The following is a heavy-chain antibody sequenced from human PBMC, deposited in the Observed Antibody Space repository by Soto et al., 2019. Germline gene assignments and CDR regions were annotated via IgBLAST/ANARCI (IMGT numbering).Heavy chain of an antibody. CDR2: INPNSGGS. J-gene: IGHJ4*02. V-gene: IGHV1-2*04. CDR3: ARDFCSSTSCYYFDY. D-gene: IGHD2-2*01. CDR1: GYTFTGYY. Sequence: ASVKVSCKASGYTFTGYYMHWVRQAPGQGFEWMGWINPNSGGSNYAQKFQGWVTMTRDTSISTAYMELSRLRAEDTAVYYCARDFCSSTSCYYFDYWGQGTLVTVSS.